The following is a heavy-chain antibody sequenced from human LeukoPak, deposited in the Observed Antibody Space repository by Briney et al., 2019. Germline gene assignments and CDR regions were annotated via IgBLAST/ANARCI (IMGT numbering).Heavy chain of an antibody. D-gene: IGHD7-27*01. V-gene: IGHV4-38-2*02. CDR3: ARQSLGWFDP. J-gene: IGHJ5*02. CDR1: GYSISCGYY. Sequence: PSETLSLTCTVSGYSISCGYYWGWIRQPPGKGLEWIGGIYHSGSTYYNPSLKSRVTISVDRSKNQFSLKLSSVTAADTAVYYCARQSLGWFDPWGQGTLVTVSS. CDR2: IYHSGST.